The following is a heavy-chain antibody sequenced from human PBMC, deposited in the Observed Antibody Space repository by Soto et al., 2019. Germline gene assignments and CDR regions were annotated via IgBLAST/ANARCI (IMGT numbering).Heavy chain of an antibody. CDR3: VRDSGRGFYFDY. Sequence: GGSLRVSSVASGFTFSDHYMDWVRKAPGKGLEWVGRIRNRPNSYTTQYAASVKGRFAVLRDDSENLVYLQMNDLKTEDTAVYYCVRDSGRGFYFDYWGQGAQVTGSS. CDR1: GFTFSDHY. CDR2: IRNRPNSYTT. V-gene: IGHV3-72*01. D-gene: IGHD3-10*01. J-gene: IGHJ4*02.